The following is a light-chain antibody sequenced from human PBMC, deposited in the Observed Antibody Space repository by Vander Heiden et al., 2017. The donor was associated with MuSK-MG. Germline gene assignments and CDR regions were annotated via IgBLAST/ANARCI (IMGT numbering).Light chain of an antibody. J-gene: IGLJ2*01. Sequence: QSALTQPPSASGSPGQSVTISCTGTSSDAGGYNYVSWYQQHPGKATKHIIYEVSKRPAGVPDRFSGSKSGNTASLTVSGLQPEDEADYYCSSYGGSNNVVVGGGTKLTVL. CDR2: EVS. CDR1: SSDAGGYNY. CDR3: SSYGGSNNVV. V-gene: IGLV2-8*01.